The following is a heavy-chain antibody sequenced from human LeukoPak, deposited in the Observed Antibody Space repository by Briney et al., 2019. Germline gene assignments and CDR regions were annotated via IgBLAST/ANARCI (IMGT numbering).Heavy chain of an antibody. Sequence: GSSVKVSFKASGGTFVSHTISWVRQAPGQGLEWVGRVIPVLGMATHAQSFQGRVTITADKSTSTAYMELSSLRSEDTAVYYCASLYYDNSGYFSWLDPWGQGTLVTVSS. CDR3: ASLYYDNSGYFSWLDP. CDR1: GGTFVSHT. D-gene: IGHD3-22*01. CDR2: VIPVLGMA. V-gene: IGHV1-69*02. J-gene: IGHJ5*02.